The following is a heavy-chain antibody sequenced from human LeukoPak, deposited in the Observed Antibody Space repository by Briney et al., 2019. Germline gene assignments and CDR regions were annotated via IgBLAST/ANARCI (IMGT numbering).Heavy chain of an antibody. Sequence: SETLSLTCAVYGGSFSGYYWSWIRQPPGKGLEWIGEINHSGSTNYNPSLKSRVTISVDTSKNQFSLRLSSVTAADTAVYYCASQGSSSWYDLPYWGQGTLVTVSS. D-gene: IGHD6-13*01. CDR3: ASQGSSSWYDLPY. CDR1: GGSFSGYY. J-gene: IGHJ4*02. V-gene: IGHV4-34*01. CDR2: INHSGST.